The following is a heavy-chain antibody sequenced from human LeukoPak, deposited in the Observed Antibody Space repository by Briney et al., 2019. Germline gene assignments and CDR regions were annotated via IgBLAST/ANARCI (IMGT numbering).Heavy chain of an antibody. Sequence: QSGGSLRLSCAACGFTFSNYGMTWIRQAPGKGLEWVSAISSSGGITYYADSVKGRFTISRDNSKNTLYLEMNSLRGEDTAVYYCAKVPTTVAIKNWFDPWGQGTLVTVSS. CDR1: GFTFSNYG. J-gene: IGHJ5*02. V-gene: IGHV3-23*01. CDR3: AKVPTTVAIKNWFDP. CDR2: ISSSGGIT. D-gene: IGHD4-17*01.